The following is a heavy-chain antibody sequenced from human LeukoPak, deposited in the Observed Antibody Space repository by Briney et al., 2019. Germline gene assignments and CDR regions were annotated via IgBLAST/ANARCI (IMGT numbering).Heavy chain of an antibody. V-gene: IGHV1-46*01. Sequence: ASVKVSCEASGYTFTSYYMHWVRQAPGQGLEWMGIINPSGGSTSYAQKFQGRVTMTEDTSTDTAYMELSSLRSEDTAVYYCATLGKVSIFGVVIDYWGQGTLVTVSS. CDR3: ATLGKVSIFGVVIDY. CDR2: INPSGGST. J-gene: IGHJ4*02. CDR1: GYTFTSYY. D-gene: IGHD3-3*01.